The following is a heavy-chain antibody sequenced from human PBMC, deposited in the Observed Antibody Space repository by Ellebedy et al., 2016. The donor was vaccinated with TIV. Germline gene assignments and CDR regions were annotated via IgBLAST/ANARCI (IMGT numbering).Heavy chain of an antibody. Sequence: PGGSLRLSCSASGFTFSNYAMHWVRQAPGKGLEYVSAISDNGGSTYYADSVKGRFTISRDNSKNTLCLQMSSLRPEDTAVYYCVKGPEVIPARNNWFDPWGQGTLVTVSS. CDR1: GFTFSNYA. CDR3: VKGPEVIPARNNWFDP. D-gene: IGHD4-23*01. CDR2: ISDNGGST. J-gene: IGHJ5*02. V-gene: IGHV3-64D*06.